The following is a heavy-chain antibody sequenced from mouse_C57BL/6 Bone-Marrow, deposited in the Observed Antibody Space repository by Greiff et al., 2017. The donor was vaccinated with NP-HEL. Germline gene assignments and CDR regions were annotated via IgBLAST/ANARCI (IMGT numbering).Heavy chain of an antibody. CDR2: ISSGGDYI. CDR3: TRDGDFYGNYTMDY. CDR1: GFTFSSYA. D-gene: IGHD2-1*01. Sequence: EVKLVESGEGLVKPGGSLKLSCAASGFTFSSYAMSWVRQTPEKRLAWVAYISSGGDYIYYADTVKGRFTISRDNARNTLYLQMSSLKSEDTAMYYCTRDGDFYGNYTMDYWGQGTSVTVSS. V-gene: IGHV5-9-1*02. J-gene: IGHJ4*01.